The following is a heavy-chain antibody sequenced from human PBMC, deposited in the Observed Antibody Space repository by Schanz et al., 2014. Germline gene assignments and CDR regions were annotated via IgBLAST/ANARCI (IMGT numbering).Heavy chain of an antibody. V-gene: IGHV3-48*01. D-gene: IGHD1-26*01. J-gene: IGHJ4*02. CDR3: ARDHTTESDYSAGPPIDY. CDR1: GFTFSSYS. CDR2: VSRSTPDI. Sequence: EVQLVESGGGLVQPGGSLRLSCTASGFTFSSYSMNWVRQAPGKGLEWVSYVSRSTPDIYYADSVKGRFTMSRDNAKNSVFLQMNSLRAEDTAVYYCARDHTTESDYSAGPPIDYWGQGTLLTVSS.